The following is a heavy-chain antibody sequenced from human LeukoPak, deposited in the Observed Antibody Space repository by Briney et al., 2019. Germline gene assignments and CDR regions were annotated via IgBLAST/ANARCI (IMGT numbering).Heavy chain of an antibody. CDR1: GFTFTSFG. D-gene: IGHD2-21*01. CDR3: AKDFISIKALIPWDY. Sequence: PGGSLRLSCAASGFTFTSFGMQWVRQTPGKGLEWVAFIRNDGDVIYYADSVKGRFTISSDNSKSTVSLQLSSLRVEDTGVYYCAKDFISIKALIPWDYWGQGTLVTVSS. V-gene: IGHV3-30*02. J-gene: IGHJ4*02. CDR2: IRNDGDVI.